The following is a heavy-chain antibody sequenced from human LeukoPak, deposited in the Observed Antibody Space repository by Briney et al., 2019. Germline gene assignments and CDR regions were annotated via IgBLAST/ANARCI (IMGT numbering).Heavy chain of an antibody. CDR2: INPSGGST. CDR1: GSGYTFTSYY. J-gene: IGHJ3*02. V-gene: IGHV1-46*01. Sequence: ASVKVSCKASGSGYTFTSYYMHWVRQAPGQGLEWMGIINPSGGSTSYAQKFQGRVTMTRDTSTSTVYMELSSLRSEDTAVYYCARPPKWELGAFDIWGQGTMVTVSS. CDR3: ARPPKWELGAFDI. D-gene: IGHD1-26*01.